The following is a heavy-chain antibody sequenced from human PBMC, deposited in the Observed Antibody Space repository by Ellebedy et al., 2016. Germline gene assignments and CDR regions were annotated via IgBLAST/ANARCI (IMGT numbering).Heavy chain of an antibody. CDR2: INHSGST. CDR3: ARGVSPYYGDYEGGYFDL. V-gene: IGHV4-34*01. Sequence: LSETLSLTCAVYGGSFSGYYWSWIRQPPGKGLEWIGEINHSGSTNYNPSLKSRVTISVDTSKNQFSLKLSSVTAADTAVYYCARGVSPYYGDYEGGYFDLWGRGTLVTVSS. J-gene: IGHJ2*01. D-gene: IGHD4-17*01. CDR1: GGSFSGYY.